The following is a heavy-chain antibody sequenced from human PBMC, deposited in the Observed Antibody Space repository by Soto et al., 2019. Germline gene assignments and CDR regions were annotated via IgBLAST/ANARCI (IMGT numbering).Heavy chain of an antibody. Sequence: EVQLVESGGGLVQPGGSLRLSCAASGFTFSSYSMNWVRQAPGKGLEWVSYISSSSSTIYYADSVKGRFTISRDNAKNPLYLQMNSLRDEDTAVYYWAREGIHTVTPSDWGQGNLVTAS. J-gene: IGHJ4*02. CDR3: AREGIHTVTPSD. V-gene: IGHV3-48*02. D-gene: IGHD4-4*01. CDR1: GFTFSSYS. CDR2: ISSSSSTI.